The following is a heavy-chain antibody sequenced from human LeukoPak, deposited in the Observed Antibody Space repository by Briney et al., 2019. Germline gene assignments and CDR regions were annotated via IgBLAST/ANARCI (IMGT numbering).Heavy chain of an antibody. CDR2: ISGSGGST. CDR1: GFTFSSYA. Sequence: GGSLRLSCAASGFTFSSYAMSWVRQAPGKGLEWVSAISGSGGSTYYADSVKGRFTISRDNSKNTLYLQMNSLRAEDTAVYYCATAFRIAVRWGAFDIWGQGTMVTVSS. J-gene: IGHJ3*02. V-gene: IGHV3-23*01. CDR3: ATAFRIAVRWGAFDI. D-gene: IGHD6-19*01.